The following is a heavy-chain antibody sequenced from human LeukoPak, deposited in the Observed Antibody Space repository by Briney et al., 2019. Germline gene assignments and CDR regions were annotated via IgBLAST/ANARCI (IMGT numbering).Heavy chain of an antibody. V-gene: IGHV3-74*01. D-gene: IGHD3-22*01. CDR3: ARDAYYYDSSGYPKPNDY. Sequence: GGSLRLSCAASGFTFSSYWMHWARQAPGKGLVWVLRINSDGSSTSYADSVKGRFTISRDNAKNTLYLQMNSLRAEDTAVYYCARDAYYYDSSGYPKPNDYWGQGSLVTVSS. J-gene: IGHJ4*02. CDR1: GFTFSSYW. CDR2: INSDGSST.